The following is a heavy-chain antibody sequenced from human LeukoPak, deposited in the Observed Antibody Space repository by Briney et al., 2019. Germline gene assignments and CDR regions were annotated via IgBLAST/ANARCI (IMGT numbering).Heavy chain of an antibody. CDR1: GFTFSNYS. D-gene: IGHD6-19*01. V-gene: IGHV3-48*02. CDR3: ARGSVGSVAGTGDY. CDR2: ISQSGSIV. Sequence: PGGSLTLSCAASGFTFSNYSMNWVRQVPGKGLEWVSYISQSGSIVYHAESVKGRFTISRDDARASLQTQMNSLRDEDTAVYYCARGSVGSVAGTGDYWGQGTLVTVSS. J-gene: IGHJ4*02.